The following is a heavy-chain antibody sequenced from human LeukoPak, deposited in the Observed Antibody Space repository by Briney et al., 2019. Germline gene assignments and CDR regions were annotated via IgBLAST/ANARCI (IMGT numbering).Heavy chain of an antibody. CDR1: GYTFTSYY. V-gene: IGHV1-46*01. J-gene: IGHJ5*02. CDR3: ARVEGGYSGRWGIFDP. Sequence: GASVKVSCKASGYTFTSYYMHWVRQAPGQGLEWMGIINPSGGSTSYAQKFQGRVTMTRDTSTSTVYMELSSLRSEDTAVYYCARVEGGYSGRWGIFDPWGQGTLVTVSS. D-gene: IGHD5-12*01. CDR2: INPSGGST.